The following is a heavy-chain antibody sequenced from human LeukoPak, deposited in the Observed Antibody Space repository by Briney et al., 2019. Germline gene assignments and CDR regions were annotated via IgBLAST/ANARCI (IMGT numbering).Heavy chain of an antibody. V-gene: IGHV1-18*01. CDR2: INIYNGNT. D-gene: IGHD3-22*01. CDR3: ARVGKYYYGSSGYAFALDI. J-gene: IGHJ3*02. Sequence: ASVKVSCKASGYTFTTSGVSWVRQVPGQGLEWMGWINIYNGNTYYVQRLQGRVSMTTDTSTSTAYMELRSLTSDDTAVYYCARVGKYYYGSSGYAFALDIWGQGTMVTVSS. CDR1: GYTFTTSG.